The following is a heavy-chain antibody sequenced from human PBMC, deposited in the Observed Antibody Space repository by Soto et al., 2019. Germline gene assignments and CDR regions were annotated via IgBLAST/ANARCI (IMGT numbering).Heavy chain of an antibody. J-gene: IGHJ4*02. Sequence: GESLKISCNGSGYSFGGYWITWGRQKPGKGLEWMGRIGPSDSQTYYSPSFRGHVTISVTKSITTVFLQWSSLRASDTAMYYCARQIYDSDTGPNFQYYFDSWGQGTPVTVSS. CDR3: ARQIYDSDTGPNFQYYFDS. CDR1: GYSFGGYW. D-gene: IGHD3-22*01. V-gene: IGHV5-10-1*01. CDR2: IGPSDSQT.